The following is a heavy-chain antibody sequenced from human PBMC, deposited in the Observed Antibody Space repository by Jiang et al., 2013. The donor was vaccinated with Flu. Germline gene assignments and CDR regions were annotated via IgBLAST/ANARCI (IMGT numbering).Heavy chain of an antibody. V-gene: IGHV1-69*01. CDR1: GGTFSSYA. J-gene: IGHJ6*02. Sequence: GAEVKKPGSSVKVSCKASGGTFSSYAISWVRQAPGQGLEWMGGIIPIFGTANYAQKFQGRVTITADESTSTAYMELSSLRSEDTAVYYCARLGGGYGSGSSHYGMDVWGQGTTVTVSS. CDR2: IIPIFGTA. D-gene: IGHD3-10*01. CDR3: ARLGGGYGSGSSHYGMDV.